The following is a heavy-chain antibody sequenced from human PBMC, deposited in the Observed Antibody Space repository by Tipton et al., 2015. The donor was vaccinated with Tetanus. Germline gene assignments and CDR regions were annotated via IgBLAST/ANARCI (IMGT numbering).Heavy chain of an antibody. CDR2: IKPEGGEK. D-gene: IGHD5-24*01. V-gene: IGHV3-7*01. J-gene: IGHJ4*02. CDR3: ATDAQMAY. CDR1: GFTFSRSW. Sequence: SLRLSCAASGFTFSRSWMTWVRQTPGKGLEGVANIKPEGGEKYYVDSVKGRFTISRDNAKNSLYLQMSSLRAEDTAVYYCATDAQMAYWGQGSLVTVSS.